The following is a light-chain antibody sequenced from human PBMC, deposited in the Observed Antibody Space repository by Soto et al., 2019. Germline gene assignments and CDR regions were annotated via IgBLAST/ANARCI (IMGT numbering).Light chain of an antibody. V-gene: IGLV1-47*01. CDR1: SSNIGSNY. J-gene: IGLJ2*01. CDR3: AAWYDILSGLV. Sequence: QSVLTQPPSASGTPGQRVTISCSGSSSNIGSNYVYWYQQLPGTAPKLLIYRNNQRPSGVPDRFSGSKSGTSASLAISGLRSEDEADYYCAAWYDILSGLVFGGGTKLTVL. CDR2: RNN.